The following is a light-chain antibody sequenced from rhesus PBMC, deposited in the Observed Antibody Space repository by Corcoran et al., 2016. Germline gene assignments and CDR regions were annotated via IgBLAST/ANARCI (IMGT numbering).Light chain of an antibody. V-gene: IGLV2-19*02. CDR3: SSYAGNGVYI. CDR1: RSDVGYYNA. Sequence: QAAPTQSPSVSGSAGQAVPISCSGNRSDVGYYNAVYWYQQHPGKAPKLMIYEVSHRPSGVSDRFSGSKSGNTASLTISGLQPEDEADYYCSSYAGNGVYIFGVGTRLTVL. J-gene: IGLJ1*01. CDR2: EVS.